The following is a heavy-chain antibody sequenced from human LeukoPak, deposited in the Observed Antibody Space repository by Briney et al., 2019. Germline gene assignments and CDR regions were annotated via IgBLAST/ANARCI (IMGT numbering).Heavy chain of an antibody. Sequence: ASVEVSCQASGYTFTTYGISWVRQAPGQGLEWMGWISAYNGNTNYAQKLQGRVTMTTDTSTSTAYMELRSLRSDDTAVYYCARDEFDSSSYDYWGQGTLVTVSS. J-gene: IGHJ4*02. D-gene: IGHD6-6*01. CDR1: GYTFTTYG. CDR3: ARDEFDSSSYDY. CDR2: ISAYNGNT. V-gene: IGHV1-18*01.